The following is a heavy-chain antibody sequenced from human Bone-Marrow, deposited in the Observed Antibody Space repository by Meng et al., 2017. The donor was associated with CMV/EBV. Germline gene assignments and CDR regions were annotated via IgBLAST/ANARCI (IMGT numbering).Heavy chain of an antibody. CDR3: AKGFDFWSGYYDGY. V-gene: IGHV3-30*02. CDR1: GFTFNNYG. J-gene: IGHJ4*02. D-gene: IGHD3-3*01. CDR2: IQYDGSNK. Sequence: GGSLRLSCAASGFTFNNYGMHWVRQAPGKGLEWVAFIQYDGSNKYYADSVKGRFTISRDNSKNTLYLQMNSLRAEDTAVYYCAKGFDFWSGYYDGYWGQGTRVTVSS.